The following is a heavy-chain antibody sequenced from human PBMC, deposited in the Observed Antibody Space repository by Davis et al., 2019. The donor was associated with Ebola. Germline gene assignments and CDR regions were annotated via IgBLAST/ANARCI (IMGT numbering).Heavy chain of an antibody. J-gene: IGHJ4*02. CDR2: IYPGDSNT. Sequence: GESLKISCKGSGYSFTSYWIGWVRQMPGKGLQWMGIIYPGDSNTRYSPSFQGQVTISADKSISTAYLQWSSLKASGTAIYYCARGTNGYNPGGYFDSWGQGTLVTVSS. D-gene: IGHD5-24*01. CDR1: GYSFTSYW. V-gene: IGHV5-51*01. CDR3: ARGTNGYNPGGYFDS.